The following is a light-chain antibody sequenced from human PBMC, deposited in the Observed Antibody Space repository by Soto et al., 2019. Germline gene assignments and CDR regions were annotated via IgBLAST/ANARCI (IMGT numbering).Light chain of an antibody. J-gene: IGKJ5*01. V-gene: IGKV3-20*01. CDR2: GAS. CDR3: QQHGSLPIT. Sequence: EIVLTQSPGTLSLSPGGRATLSCRASQSVSSSWLAWYQQKPGKAPRLLIYGASSRATGIPARFSGSGSGTDFTLTISRLEAEDFAVYYCQQHGSLPITFGQGTRLEIK. CDR1: QSVSSSW.